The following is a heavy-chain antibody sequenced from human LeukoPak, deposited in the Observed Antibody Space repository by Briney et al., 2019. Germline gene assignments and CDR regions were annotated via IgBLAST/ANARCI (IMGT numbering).Heavy chain of an antibody. J-gene: IGHJ4*02. V-gene: IGHV3-23*01. CDR3: AKITPPRGAIVPFDY. CDR2: LSGSGDNT. CDR1: GFTFSSYA. D-gene: IGHD2/OR15-2a*01. Sequence: GGSLRLSCAVSGFTFSSYAMSWVRQAPGKGLEWVSSLSGSGDNTYYADSVKGRFTISRDNSKNTLYLQMNSLRAEDTAVYYCAKITPPRGAIVPFDYWGQGTLVTVSS.